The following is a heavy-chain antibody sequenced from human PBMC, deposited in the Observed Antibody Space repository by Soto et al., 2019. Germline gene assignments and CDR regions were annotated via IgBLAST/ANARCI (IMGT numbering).Heavy chain of an antibody. J-gene: IGHJ4*02. D-gene: IGHD3-3*01. Sequence: ASVKVSCKASGYTFTSYAMHWVRQAPGQRLEWMGWINAGNGNTKYSQKFQGRVTITRDTSASTAYMELSSLRSEDTAVYYCARDSSQVVRFLEWLKRPPSYYFDYWGQGTLVTVSS. CDR2: INAGNGNT. CDR3: ARDSSQVVRFLEWLKRPPSYYFDY. V-gene: IGHV1-3*01. CDR1: GYTFTSYA.